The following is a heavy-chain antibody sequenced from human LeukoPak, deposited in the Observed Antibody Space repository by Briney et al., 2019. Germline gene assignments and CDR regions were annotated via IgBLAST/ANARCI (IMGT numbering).Heavy chain of an antibody. Sequence: SETLSLTCTVSGGSISSYYWSWIRQPPGKGLEWIVYIYYSGSTNYNPSLKSRVTISVDRSKNQFSLKLSSVTAADTAVYYCAATGIVGATGDYWGQGTLVTVSS. V-gene: IGHV4-59*12. CDR3: AATGIVGATGDY. D-gene: IGHD1-26*01. J-gene: IGHJ4*02. CDR2: IYYSGST. CDR1: GGSISSYY.